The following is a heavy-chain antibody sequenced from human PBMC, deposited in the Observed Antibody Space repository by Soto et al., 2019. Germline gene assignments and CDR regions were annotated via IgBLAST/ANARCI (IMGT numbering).Heavy chain of an antibody. V-gene: IGHV3-49*03. J-gene: IGHJ4*02. CDR2: ITSKRYGGTA. CDR3: ARLPHNNYGSGTYPFDY. Sequence: EVQLVESGGGLAQPGRSLRLSCATSGFTFAHFALTWFRQTPGKGLECVGFITSKRYGGTAEYAPSVKGRFTISRDDFKSIAYLQMDSLKTEDTGIYYCARLPHNNYGSGTYPFDYWGQGARVTVSS. D-gene: IGHD3-10*01. CDR1: GFTFAHFA.